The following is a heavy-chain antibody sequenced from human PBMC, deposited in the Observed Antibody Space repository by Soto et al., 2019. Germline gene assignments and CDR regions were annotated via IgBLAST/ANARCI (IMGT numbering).Heavy chain of an antibody. CDR3: ASLRASAYYYYVIDF. V-gene: IGHV4-39*01. CDR1: GGSVRSSSYY. CDR2: IYYSGNT. J-gene: IGHJ6*02. Sequence: XETLSLTCTVSGGSVRSSSYYWGWIRQPPGKGLEWIGNIYYSGNTYYNPSLKSRVTIFVDTSENQFSLNLSSVTAADSAVYYCASLRASAYYYYVIDFWGRGTTVTVSS.